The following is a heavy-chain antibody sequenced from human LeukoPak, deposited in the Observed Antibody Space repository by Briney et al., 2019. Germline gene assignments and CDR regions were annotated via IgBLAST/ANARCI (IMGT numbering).Heavy chain of an antibody. CDR1: GYTFTSYA. CDR3: ARGSAAAYKLRGSGMDV. Sequence: ASVKVSCKASGYTFTSYAMNWVRQAPGQGLEWMGWINTNTGNPTYAQGFTGRFVFSLDTSVSTAYLQISSLKAEDTAVYYCARGSAAAYKLRGSGMDVWGQGTTVTVSS. CDR2: INTNTGNP. D-gene: IGHD6-13*01. V-gene: IGHV7-4-1*02. J-gene: IGHJ6*02.